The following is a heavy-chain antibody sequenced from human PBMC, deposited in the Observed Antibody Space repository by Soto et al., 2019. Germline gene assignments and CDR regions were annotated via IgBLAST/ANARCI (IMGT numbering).Heavy chain of an antibody. D-gene: IGHD3-16*01. Sequence: GGSLRLSCAASGFTFSSYDMHWVRQATGKGLEWVSAIGTAGDTYYPGSVKGRFTISRENAKNSLYLQMNSLRAGDTAVYYCATDPDGLFDFDHWGQGTLVTVSS. CDR2: IGTAGDT. V-gene: IGHV3-13*04. CDR1: GFTFSSYD. J-gene: IGHJ4*02. CDR3: ATDPDGLFDFDH.